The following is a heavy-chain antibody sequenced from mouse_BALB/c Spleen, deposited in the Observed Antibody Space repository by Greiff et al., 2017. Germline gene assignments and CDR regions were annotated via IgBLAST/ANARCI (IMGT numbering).Heavy chain of an antibody. CDR2: INSNGGST. J-gene: IGHJ2*01. V-gene: IGHV5-6-3*01. CDR3: ARDAGRFDY. CDR1: GFTFSSYG. Sequence: EVQGVESGGGLVQPGGSLKLSCAASGFTFSSYGMSWVRQTPDKRLELVATINSNGGSTYYPDSVKGRFTISRDNAKNTLYLQMSSLKSEDTAMYYCARDAGRFDYWGQGTTLTVSS.